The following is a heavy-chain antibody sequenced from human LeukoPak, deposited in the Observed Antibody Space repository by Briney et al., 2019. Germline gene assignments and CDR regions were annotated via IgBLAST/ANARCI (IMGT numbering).Heavy chain of an antibody. D-gene: IGHD3-3*01. CDR3: ARDYDFWSGYYYGMDV. J-gene: IGHJ6*02. CDR1: GFTFSSYW. V-gene: IGHV3-21*04. Sequence: PGGSLRLSRAASGFTFSSYWMNWVRQAPGKGLEWVSSISSSSSYIYYADSVKGRFTISRDNAKNSLYLQMNSLRAEDTAVYYCARDYDFWSGYYYGMDVWGQGTTVTVSS. CDR2: ISSSSSYI.